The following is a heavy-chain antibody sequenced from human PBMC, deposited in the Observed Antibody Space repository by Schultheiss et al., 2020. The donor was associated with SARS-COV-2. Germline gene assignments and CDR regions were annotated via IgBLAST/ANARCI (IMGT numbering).Heavy chain of an antibody. Sequence: ASVKVSCKASGYAFIGFYIHWLRQAPGQGLQWMGWINPSSGDTNEAQRFQGRVTMTRDTSISTAYMALNRLTSDDTAVYYCARDLCSSTSCYAADMPGFDPWGQGTLVTVSS. CDR1: GYAFIGFY. D-gene: IGHD2-2*01. J-gene: IGHJ5*02. V-gene: IGHV1-2*02. CDR3: ARDLCSSTSCYAADMPGFDP. CDR2: INPSSGDT.